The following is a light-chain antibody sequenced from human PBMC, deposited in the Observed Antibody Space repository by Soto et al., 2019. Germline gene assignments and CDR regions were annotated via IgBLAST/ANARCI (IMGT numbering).Light chain of an antibody. CDR3: QSYDSSLSGSGV. Sequence: QAVVTQPPSVSGAPGQRVTISCSGSSSNIGAGYDVHWYQQLPGTAPKLLISANNMRPSGVPDRFSGSKSGTSASLAITGLQAEDEADYYCQSYDSSLSGSGVFGGGTKLTVL. V-gene: IGLV1-40*01. J-gene: IGLJ3*02. CDR1: SSNIGAGYD. CDR2: ANN.